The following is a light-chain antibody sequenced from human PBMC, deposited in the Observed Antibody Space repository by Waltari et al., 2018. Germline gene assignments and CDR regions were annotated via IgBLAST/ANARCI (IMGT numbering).Light chain of an antibody. CDR2: RND. J-gene: IGLJ3*02. CDR3: AAWDNSLGRWV. Sequence: QSVLTQPPSASGTPGQRVTISCSGISSNIANNYVFWYQQLPGKAPKLLIYRNDHRPSGFPHRFSASKSGTSVSLAIGGLRSEDEAIYHCAAWDNSLGRWVFGEGTKLTVL. CDR1: SSNIANNY. V-gene: IGLV1-47*01.